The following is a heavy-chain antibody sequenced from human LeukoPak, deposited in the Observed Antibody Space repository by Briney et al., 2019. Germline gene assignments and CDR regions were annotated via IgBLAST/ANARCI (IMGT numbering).Heavy chain of an antibody. Sequence: ASVKVSCKASGYTFTGYYMHWVRQAPGHGLEGMGWINPNSGGTNYAQKFQGRVTMTRDTSISTAYMELGSLRSDDTAIYYCARAYGSGSSYHPDYWGQGTLVTVSS. V-gene: IGHV1-2*02. CDR1: GYTFTGYY. CDR3: ARAYGSGSSYHPDY. CDR2: INPNSGGT. D-gene: IGHD3-10*01. J-gene: IGHJ4*02.